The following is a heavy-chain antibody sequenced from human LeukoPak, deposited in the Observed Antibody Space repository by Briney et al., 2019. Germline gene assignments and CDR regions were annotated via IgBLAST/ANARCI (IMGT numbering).Heavy chain of an antibody. V-gene: IGHV3-23*01. J-gene: IGHJ4*02. CDR1: GFTFSSYA. Sequence: GGSLRLSGAASGFTFSSYAMSWVRQAPGKGLEWVSAISGSGGSTYYADSVKGRFTNSRDNSKNTLYLQMNSLRAEDTAVYYCAKDRAMIVVVPDDYWGQGTLVTVSS. D-gene: IGHD3-22*01. CDR2: ISGSGGST. CDR3: AKDRAMIVVVPDDY.